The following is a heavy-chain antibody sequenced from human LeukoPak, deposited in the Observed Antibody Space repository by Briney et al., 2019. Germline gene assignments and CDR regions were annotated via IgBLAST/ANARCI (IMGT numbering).Heavy chain of an antibody. CDR3: ARDRIAPACYIINY. Sequence: GASVKVSCKASGYTFTGHYVHWVRQAPGLGLEWMGWIDPSSGGTNSAQKFQGRVTMSRDTSITTVYMELSSLTSDDTAIYFCARDRIAPACYIINYWGQGTLVTVSS. V-gene: IGHV1-2*02. D-gene: IGHD6-13*01. CDR1: GYTFTGHY. CDR2: IDPSSGGT. J-gene: IGHJ4*02.